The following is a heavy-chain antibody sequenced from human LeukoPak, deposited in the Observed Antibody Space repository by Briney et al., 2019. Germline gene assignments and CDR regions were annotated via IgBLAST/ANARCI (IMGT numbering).Heavy chain of an antibody. V-gene: IGHV4-61*02. CDR3: ASKTYYYDSSGLFDY. D-gene: IGHD3-22*01. Sequence: SETLSLTCTVSGGSISSGSYYWSWIRQPAGKGLEWIGRIYTSGSTNYNPSLKSRVTISVDTSKNQFSLKLSSVTAADTAVYYCASKTYYYDSSGLFDYWGQGTLVTVSS. J-gene: IGHJ4*02. CDR1: GGSISSGSYY. CDR2: IYTSGST.